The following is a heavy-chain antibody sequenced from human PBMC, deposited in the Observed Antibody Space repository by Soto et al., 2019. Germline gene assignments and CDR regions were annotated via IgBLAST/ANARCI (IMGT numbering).Heavy chain of an antibody. D-gene: IGHD4-17*01. CDR3: ARDLHGDPYY. J-gene: IGHJ4*02. Sequence: GASVKVSCKASGYSFTSYAIHRMRQAPGQRLEWMGWINAGNGNTKDPQKLQGRVTMTTDTSTSTAYMELRSLRSDDTAVYYCARDLHGDPYYWGQGTLVTVSS. V-gene: IGHV1-3*01. CDR2: INAGNGNT. CDR1: GYSFTSYA.